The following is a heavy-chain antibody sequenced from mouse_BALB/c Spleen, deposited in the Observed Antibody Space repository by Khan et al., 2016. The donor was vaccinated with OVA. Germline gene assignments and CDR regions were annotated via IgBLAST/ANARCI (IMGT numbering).Heavy chain of an antibody. Sequence: LQQSGPELVKPGASVKISCKASGYTFTDYYITWVKQKPGQGLEWIGWIYPGSGNIKYNEKFKGKATLTVDTSSSTVYMQLSSLTSEDTAVYFCARRYYGFDYWGQGTTLTVSS. V-gene: IGHV1-84*02. D-gene: IGHD1-1*01. CDR1: GYTFTDYY. CDR2: IYPGSGNI. J-gene: IGHJ2*01. CDR3: ARRYYGFDY.